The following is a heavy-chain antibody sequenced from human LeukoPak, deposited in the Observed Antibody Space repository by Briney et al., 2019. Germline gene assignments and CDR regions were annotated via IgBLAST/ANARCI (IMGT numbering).Heavy chain of an antibody. CDR1: GFTFSSYW. J-gene: IGHJ4*02. CDR3: AIEVSEGFDF. CDR2: INSDGSST. Sequence: PGGSLRLSCAASGFTFSSYWMHWVRQAPGKGLVWVSRINSDGSSTSYADSVKGRFTISRDNAKNTLYLQMNSLRAEDTALYYRAIEVSEGFDFWGQGTLVTVSS. V-gene: IGHV3-74*01. D-gene: IGHD3-22*01.